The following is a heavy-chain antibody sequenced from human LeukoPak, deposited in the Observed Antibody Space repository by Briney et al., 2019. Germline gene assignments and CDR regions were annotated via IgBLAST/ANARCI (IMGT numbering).Heavy chain of an antibody. Sequence: GGSLRLSCAASGFTFSSYWMHWVRQAPGKGLVWVSRINSDGSSTSYADSAKGRFTISRDNAKNTLYLQMNSLRAEDTAVYYCARVPVFQPYYYFDYWGQGTLVTVSS. V-gene: IGHV3-74*01. CDR2: INSDGSST. J-gene: IGHJ4*02. CDR1: GFTFSSYW. CDR3: ARVPVFQPYYYFDY. D-gene: IGHD2-21*01.